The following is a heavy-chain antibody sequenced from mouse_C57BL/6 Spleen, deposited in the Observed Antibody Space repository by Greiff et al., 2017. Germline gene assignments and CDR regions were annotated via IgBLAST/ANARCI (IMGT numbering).Heavy chain of an antibody. CDR2: IDPSDSET. D-gene: IGHD2-3*01. CDR3: ARSPDGYYVDYYAMDY. Sequence: QVQLQQPGAELVRPGSSVKLSCKASGYTFTSYWMHWVKQRPIQGLEWIGNIDPSDSETHYNQKFKDKATLTVDKSSSTAYMQLSSLTSEDSAVYYCARSPDGYYVDYYAMDYWGQGTSVTVSS. CDR1: GYTFTSYW. J-gene: IGHJ4*01. V-gene: IGHV1-52*01.